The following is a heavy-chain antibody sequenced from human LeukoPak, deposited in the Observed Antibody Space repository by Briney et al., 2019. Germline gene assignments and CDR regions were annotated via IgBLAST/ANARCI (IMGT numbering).Heavy chain of an antibody. J-gene: IGHJ4*01. V-gene: IGHV4-59*08. CDR3: ARHMGLGYTYFYPYFDY. Sequence: SETLSLTCTVSGGSISSYYWSWIQQPPGKGLEWIGYIYYSGSTNYNPSLKSRVTISVDTSKNQFSLKLSSVTAADTAVYYCARHMGLGYTYFYPYFDYWGQGTLATVSS. CDR2: IYYSGST. CDR1: GGSISSYY. D-gene: IGHD1-1*01.